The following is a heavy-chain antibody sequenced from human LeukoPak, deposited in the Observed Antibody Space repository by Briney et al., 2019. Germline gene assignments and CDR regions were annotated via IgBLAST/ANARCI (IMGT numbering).Heavy chain of an antibody. CDR1: GFTVSSNY. D-gene: IGHD3-16*02. V-gene: IGHV3-66*01. J-gene: IGHJ6*02. CDR2: IYSGGST. CDR3: ARSPLDSPYYDYVWGSYRPYYYGMDV. Sequence: GGSLRLSCAASGFTVSSNYMSWVRQAPGKGLEWVSVIYSGGSTYYADSVKRRFTISRDNSKNTLYLQMNSLRAEDTAVYYCARSPLDSPYYDYVWGSYRPYYYGMDVWGQGTTVTVSS.